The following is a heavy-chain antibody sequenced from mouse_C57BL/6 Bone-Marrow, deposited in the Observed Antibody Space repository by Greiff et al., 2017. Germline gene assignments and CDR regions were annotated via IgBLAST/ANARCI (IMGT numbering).Heavy chain of an antibody. V-gene: IGHV1-59*01. CDR1: GYTFNSYW. D-gene: IGHD1-1*01. CDR3: ARWRIITTVNYVDY. CDR2: IDPSDSYT. Sequence: QVQLKQPGAELVRPGTSVKLSCKASGYTFNSYWMHWVKQRPGQGLEWIGVIDPSDSYTNYNQKVKGKATLTVDTSSSTAYMQLSSLTSEDSAVYYCARWRIITTVNYVDYWGQGTTLTVSS. J-gene: IGHJ2*01.